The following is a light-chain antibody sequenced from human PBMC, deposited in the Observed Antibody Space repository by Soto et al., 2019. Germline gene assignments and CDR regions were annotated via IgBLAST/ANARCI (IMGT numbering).Light chain of an antibody. J-gene: IGKJ2*01. CDR2: GAS. CDR3: QQYGSSLMYT. V-gene: IGKV3-20*01. CDR1: QSISSSY. Sequence: EILLTQSPGTLSLSPGDRAALSCRANQSISSSYLAWYQQRAGQAPRLLLYGASNRATGIPDRFSGSGSGTDFTLTISRLEPVDFAVYYCQQYGSSLMYTFGQGTRLEIK.